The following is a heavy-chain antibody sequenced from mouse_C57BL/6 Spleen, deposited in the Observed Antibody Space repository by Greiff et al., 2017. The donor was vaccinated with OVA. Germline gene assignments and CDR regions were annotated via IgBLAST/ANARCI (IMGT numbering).Heavy chain of an antibody. V-gene: IGHV5-15*01. CDR1: GFTFSDYG. D-gene: IGHD2-4*01. CDR3: ARGSRDYDSAWFAY. CDR2: ISNLAYSI. J-gene: IGHJ3*01. Sequence: DVKLVESGGGLVQPGGSLKLSCAASGFTFSDYGMAWVRQAPRKGPEWVAFISNLAYSIYYADTVTGRFTISRENAKNTLYLEMSSLRSEDTAMYYCARGSRDYDSAWFAYWGQGTLVTVSA.